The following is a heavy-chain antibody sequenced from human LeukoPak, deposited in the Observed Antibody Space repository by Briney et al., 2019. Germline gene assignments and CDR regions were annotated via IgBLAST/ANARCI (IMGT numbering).Heavy chain of an antibody. CDR2: INAGNGNT. D-gene: IGHD3-10*01. CDR3: ARGAITMVRGVSGLFDP. J-gene: IGHJ5*02. CDR1: GYTFTSYA. V-gene: IGHV1-3*01. Sequence: ASVKVSCKASGYTFTSYAMHWVRQAPGQRLEWMGWINAGNGNTNYSQKFQGRVTITRDTSASTAYMELSSLRSEDTAVYYCARGAITMVRGVSGLFDPWGQGTLVTASS.